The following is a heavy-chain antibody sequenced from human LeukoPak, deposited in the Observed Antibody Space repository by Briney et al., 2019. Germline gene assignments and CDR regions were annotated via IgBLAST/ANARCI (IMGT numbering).Heavy chain of an antibody. CDR2: INPNSGGT. V-gene: IGHV1-2*02. Sequence: ASVKVSCKASGYTFTSYGISWVRQAPGQGLEWMGWINPNSGGTNYAQKFQGRVTMTRDTSISTAYMELSRLRSDDTAVYYCARDMQQRELSRWGQGTLVTVSS. CDR3: ARDMQQRELSR. J-gene: IGHJ4*02. D-gene: IGHD6-13*01. CDR1: GYTFTSYG.